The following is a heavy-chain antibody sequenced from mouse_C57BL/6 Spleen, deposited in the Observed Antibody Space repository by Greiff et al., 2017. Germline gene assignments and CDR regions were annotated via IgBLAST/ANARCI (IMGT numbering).Heavy chain of an antibody. CDR2: INPNNGGT. V-gene: IGHV1-26*01. J-gene: IGHJ2*01. Sequence: VQLQQSGPELVKPGASVKISCKASGYTFTDYYMNWVKQSHGKSLEWIGDINPNNGGTSYNQKFKGKATLTVDKSSSTAYMELRSLTSEDSAVYYCARYYDYDDYFDYWGQGTTLTVSS. CDR1: GYTFTDYY. D-gene: IGHD2-4*01. CDR3: ARYYDYDDYFDY.